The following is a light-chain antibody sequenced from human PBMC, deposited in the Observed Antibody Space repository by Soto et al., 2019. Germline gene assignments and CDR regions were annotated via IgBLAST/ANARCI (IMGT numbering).Light chain of an antibody. V-gene: IGLV1-44*01. CDR2: SNT. CDR3: ASWDDSLNGWV. CDR1: SSNIGSNT. J-gene: IGLJ3*02. Sequence: QSVLAQPPSASGTPGQRVTISCSGRSSNIGSNTVNWYQQLPGTAAKLLIYSNTQRPFGVPDRFSGSKSGTSASLAISGLQYEDEADYYCASWDDSLNGWVFGGGTKLTVL.